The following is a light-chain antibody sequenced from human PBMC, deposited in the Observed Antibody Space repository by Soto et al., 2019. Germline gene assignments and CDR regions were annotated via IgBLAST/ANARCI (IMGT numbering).Light chain of an antibody. CDR3: QQSGSSPWT. CDR2: GAS. Sequence: EIVLTQSPGTLSLSAGDRATLSCRASQSVSSNYLAWYQQKPGQTPRLLIYGASSRDTGIPDRFSGRGSGTDFPLTISRLEHEDFAVYYCQQSGSSPWTFGQGTKVEIK. J-gene: IGKJ1*01. V-gene: IGKV3-20*01. CDR1: QSVSSNY.